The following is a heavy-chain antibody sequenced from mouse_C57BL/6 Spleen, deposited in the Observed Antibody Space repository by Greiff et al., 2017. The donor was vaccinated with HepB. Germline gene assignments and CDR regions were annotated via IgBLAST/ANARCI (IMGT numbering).Heavy chain of an antibody. D-gene: IGHD2-1*01. CDR1: GYTFTDYE. V-gene: IGHV1-15*01. CDR2: IDPETGGT. CDR3: TYGNYVGDY. Sequence: QVQLQQSGAELVRPGASVTLSCKASGYTFTDYEMHWVKQTPAHGLEWIGAIDPETGGTAYNQKFKGKAILTADKSSSTAYMELRSLTSEDSAVYYCTYGNYVGDYWGQGTTLTVSS. J-gene: IGHJ2*01.